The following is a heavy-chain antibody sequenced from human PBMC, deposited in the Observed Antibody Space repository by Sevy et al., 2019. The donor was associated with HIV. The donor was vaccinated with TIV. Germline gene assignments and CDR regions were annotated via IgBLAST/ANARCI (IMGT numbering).Heavy chain of an antibody. CDR1: EFTFSTYA. D-gene: IGHD2-15*01. CDR2: ISSSGDIR. J-gene: IGHJ4*02. CDR3: ARGGYCSGGSCFDH. V-gene: IGHV3-48*01. Sequence: GGSLRHSCAASEFTFSTYAMNWVRQAPGKGLEWVSYISSSGDIRYYADSVKGRFTISRDNAKKSLYLQMNNLRVEDTAVYYCARGGYCSGGSCFDHWGQGTLVTVSS.